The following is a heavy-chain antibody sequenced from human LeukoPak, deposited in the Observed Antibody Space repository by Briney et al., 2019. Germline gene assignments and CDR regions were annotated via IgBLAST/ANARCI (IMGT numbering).Heavy chain of an antibody. D-gene: IGHD6-13*01. CDR2: IIPILGIA. V-gene: IGHV1-69*04. CDR1: GGTFSSYA. Sequence: GASVKVSCKASGGTFSSYAISWVRQAPGQGLEWMGRIIPILGIANYAQKFQGRVTITADKSTSTAYMELSSLRSEDTAVYYCASGTEQQPESYFDYWGQGTLVTVSS. CDR3: ASGTEQQPESYFDY. J-gene: IGHJ4*02.